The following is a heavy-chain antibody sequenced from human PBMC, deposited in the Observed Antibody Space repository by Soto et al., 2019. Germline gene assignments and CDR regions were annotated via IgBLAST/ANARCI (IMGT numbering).Heavy chain of an antibody. V-gene: IGHV3-23*01. J-gene: IGHJ5*02. Sequence: GGSLRLSCAASGFTFTNYAMTWVRQTPGKGLERVSGISASGGLKYYADSVRGRFTVSRDNSKNILYLQMDNLRDEDTALYYCAREVGAPSGWLDPWGQGTQVTVSS. D-gene: IGHD1-26*01. CDR1: GFTFTNYA. CDR3: AREVGAPSGWLDP. CDR2: ISASGGLK.